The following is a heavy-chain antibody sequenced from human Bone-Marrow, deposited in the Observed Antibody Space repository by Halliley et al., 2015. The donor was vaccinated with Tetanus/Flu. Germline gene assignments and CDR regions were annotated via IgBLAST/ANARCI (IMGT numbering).Heavy chain of an antibody. V-gene: IGHV3-74*01. CDR1: GFSFKNYW. D-gene: IGHD2-15*01. Sequence: SLRLSCAASGFSFKNYWMHWVRQAPGKGLVWVSRINTDGSSTTYTDFVEGRFAISRDNGKNTLYLQMNSLRAEDTAVYYCARDVVTLDVWGQGTTVTVSS. CDR2: INTDGSST. J-gene: IGHJ6*02. CDR3: ARDVVTLDV.